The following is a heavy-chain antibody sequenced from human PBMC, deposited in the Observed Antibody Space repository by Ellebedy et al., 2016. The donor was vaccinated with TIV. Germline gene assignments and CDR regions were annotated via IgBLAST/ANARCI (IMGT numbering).Heavy chain of an antibody. Sequence: GGSLRLSCAASGFTFDDYGMSWVRQAPGKGLEWVSGINWNGGSTGYADSVKGRFTISRDNAKNTLYLQMNSLRAEDTAVYYCARMGYSGYDPFFDYWGQGTLVTVSS. CDR2: INWNGGST. CDR3: ARMGYSGYDPFFDY. J-gene: IGHJ4*02. CDR1: GFTFDDYG. D-gene: IGHD5-12*01. V-gene: IGHV3-20*04.